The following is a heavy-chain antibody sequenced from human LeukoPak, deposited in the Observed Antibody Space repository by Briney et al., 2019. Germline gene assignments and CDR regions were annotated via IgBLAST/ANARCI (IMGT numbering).Heavy chain of an antibody. J-gene: IGHJ5*02. D-gene: IGHD5-12*01. Sequence: SETLSLTCTVSGGSISSYYWSWIRQPPGKGLEWIGYIYYSGSTNYNPSLKSRVTISVDTSKNQFSLKLSSVTAADTAVYYCARDRGGRGYDLRWFNPWGQGTLVTVSS. V-gene: IGHV4-59*01. CDR2: IYYSGST. CDR1: GGSISSYY. CDR3: ARDRGGRGYDLRWFNP.